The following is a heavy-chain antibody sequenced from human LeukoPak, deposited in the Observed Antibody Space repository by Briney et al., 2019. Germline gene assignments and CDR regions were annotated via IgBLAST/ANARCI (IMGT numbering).Heavy chain of an antibody. D-gene: IGHD6-19*01. CDR2: IYISGST. J-gene: IGHJ4*02. V-gene: IGHV4-4*07. Sequence: PSETLSLTCTVSGGSIRSYYWSWLRQPAEKGLEWIGRIYISGSTNYNPSLKSRVTMSVDTSKNQFSLELSSVTAADTAMYYCARAPEFSSGWLLDYWGQGTLVTVSS. CDR1: GGSIRSYY. CDR3: ARAPEFSSGWLLDY.